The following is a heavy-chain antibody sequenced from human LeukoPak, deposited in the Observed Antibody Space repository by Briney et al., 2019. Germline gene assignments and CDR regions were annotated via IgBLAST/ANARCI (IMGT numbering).Heavy chain of an antibody. J-gene: IGHJ5*02. D-gene: IGHD5-12*01. Sequence: GGSLRLSCAASGFTFSSYEMNWVRQAAGKGLEWVSYISSSGSTIYYADSVKGRFTISRDNAKNSLYLQMNSLRAEDTAVYYCATLPSGYDSWFDPWGQGTLVTVSS. V-gene: IGHV3-48*03. CDR1: GFTFSSYE. CDR2: ISSSGSTI. CDR3: ATLPSGYDSWFDP.